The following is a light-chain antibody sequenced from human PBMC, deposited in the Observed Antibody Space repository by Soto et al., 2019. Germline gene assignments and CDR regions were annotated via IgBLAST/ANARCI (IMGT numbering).Light chain of an antibody. V-gene: IGKV1-33*01. CDR1: QNIDNY. Sequence: DIQMTQSPSSLSASLGDRGTITCQASQNIDNYLNWYQQXPGRAPKLLIYDATNLEAGVPSRFRGSGSGTDFTFTINRLQPEDIATYYCQQYENIPTFGQGTRLEIK. J-gene: IGKJ5*01. CDR3: QQYENIPT. CDR2: DAT.